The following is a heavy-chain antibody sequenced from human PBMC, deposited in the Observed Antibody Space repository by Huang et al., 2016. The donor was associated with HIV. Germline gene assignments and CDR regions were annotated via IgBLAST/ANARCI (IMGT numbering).Heavy chain of an antibody. J-gene: IGHJ4*02. CDR2: IIPLCRAP. V-gene: IGHV1-69*01. CDR3: AMSLRYQYDSRSYWGRYFDY. D-gene: IGHD3-16*01. Sequence: QVQLEQSGPAVRKPGSSVKVSCQASGGSFSDQIISWVRQAPGQRFEWMRGIIPLCRAPAYAQECKGRVTMTADEATATIYMELNSLTSEDTAVYYCAMSLRYQYDSRSYWGRYFDYWGQGTLVTVSS. CDR1: GGSFSDQI.